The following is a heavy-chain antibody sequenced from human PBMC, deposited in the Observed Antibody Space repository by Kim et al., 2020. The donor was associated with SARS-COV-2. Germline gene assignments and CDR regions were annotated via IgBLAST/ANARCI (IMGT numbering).Heavy chain of an antibody. Sequence: ASVKVSCKASGYTFTSYAMNWVRQAPGQGLEWMGWINTNTGNPTYAQGFTGRFVFSLDTSVSTAYLQINSLKAEDTAVYYCARSSGYSYGYMSWYFDLWGRGTLVTVSS. D-gene: IGHD5-18*01. V-gene: IGHV7-4-1*02. CDR3: ARSSGYSYGYMSWYFDL. J-gene: IGHJ2*01. CDR1: GYTFTSYA. CDR2: INTNTGNP.